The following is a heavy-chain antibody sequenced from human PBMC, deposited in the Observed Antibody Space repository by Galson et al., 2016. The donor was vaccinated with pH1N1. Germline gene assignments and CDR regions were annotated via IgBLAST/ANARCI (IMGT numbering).Heavy chain of an antibody. CDR1: GFTFSSYW. Sequence: LRLSCAASGFTFSSYWMSWVRQVPGKGLEWLGEIDDSGSPNYNPSLMSRVTISVDTSKNQFSLKVTSMTAADTAVYFCARRTNPDFWSDYSIFDQWGQGTRVTVSS. CDR2: IDDSGSP. D-gene: IGHD3-3*01. J-gene: IGHJ4*01. V-gene: IGHV4-34*01. CDR3: ARRTNPDFWSDYSIFDQ.